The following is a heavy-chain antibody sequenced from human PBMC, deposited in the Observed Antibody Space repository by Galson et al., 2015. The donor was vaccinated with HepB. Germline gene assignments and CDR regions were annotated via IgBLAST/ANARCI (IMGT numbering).Heavy chain of an antibody. CDR3: ASELVVRGVIITAPLEH. CDR2: ISTSRSYI. CDR1: GYTFSDYY. D-gene: IGHD3-10*01. Sequence: SLRLSCAASGYTFSDYYMNWVRQPPGKGLEWVSSISTSRSYIYFAVSVKGRFAISRDNAKNSLYLQLNSLRAEDTAMYYCASELVVRGVIITAPLEHWGQGTLVTVSS. J-gene: IGHJ1*01. V-gene: IGHV3-21*01.